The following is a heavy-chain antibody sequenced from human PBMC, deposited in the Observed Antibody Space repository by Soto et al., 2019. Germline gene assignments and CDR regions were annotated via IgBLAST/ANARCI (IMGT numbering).Heavy chain of an antibody. V-gene: IGHV3-74*01. Sequence: PGGSLRLSCAASGFTFSSYWMHWVRQAPGKGLVWVSRINSDGSSTSYADSVKGRFTISRDNSKNTLYLQMNSLRAEDTAVYYCARSRGSGSHSGYYGMDVWGQGTTVTVSS. D-gene: IGHD3-10*01. CDR1: GFTFSSYW. J-gene: IGHJ6*02. CDR2: INSDGSST. CDR3: ARSRGSGSHSGYYGMDV.